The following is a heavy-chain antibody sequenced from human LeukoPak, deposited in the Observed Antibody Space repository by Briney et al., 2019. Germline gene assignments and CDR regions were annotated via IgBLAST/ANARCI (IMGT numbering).Heavy chain of an antibody. V-gene: IGHV3-66*01. CDR1: GFTVSSNY. D-gene: IGHD6-13*01. J-gene: IGHJ4*02. Sequence: PGGSLRLSCAVPGFTVSSNYMSWVRQAPGKGLEWVSVIDSGGSTFYADSVKDRFTVSRDNSKNTLYLQMHSLRAEDTALYYCARKVFGYSSNWFDYWGQGTLVTVSS. CDR2: IDSGGST. CDR3: ARKVFGYSSNWFDY.